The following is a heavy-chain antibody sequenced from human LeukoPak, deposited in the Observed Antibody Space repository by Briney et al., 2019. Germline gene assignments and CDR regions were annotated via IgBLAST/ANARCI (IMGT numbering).Heavy chain of an antibody. Sequence: SETLSLTCTVSGGSISSYYWSWIRQPAGKGLEWIGRIYTGGSTNYNPSLKSRVTMSVDTSKNQFSLKLSSVTAADTAVYYCARDSGDYYDSSGAIDYWGQGTLVTVSS. CDR1: GGSISSYY. CDR2: IYTGGST. V-gene: IGHV4-4*07. D-gene: IGHD3-22*01. CDR3: ARDSGDYYDSSGAIDY. J-gene: IGHJ4*02.